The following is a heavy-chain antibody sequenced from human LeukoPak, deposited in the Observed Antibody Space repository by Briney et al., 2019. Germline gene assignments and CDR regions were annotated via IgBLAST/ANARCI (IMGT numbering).Heavy chain of an antibody. Sequence: GGSLRLSCAASGFTFSSYWMSWVRQAPGKGLEWVANIKQDGSEKYYVDSVKGRFTISRDNAKNSLYLQMNSLRAEDTAVYYCARDSQYSSGYFPDAFDIWGQGTMVTVSS. J-gene: IGHJ3*02. CDR1: GFTFSSYW. CDR3: ARDSQYSSGYFPDAFDI. V-gene: IGHV3-7*01. CDR2: IKQDGSEK. D-gene: IGHD3-22*01.